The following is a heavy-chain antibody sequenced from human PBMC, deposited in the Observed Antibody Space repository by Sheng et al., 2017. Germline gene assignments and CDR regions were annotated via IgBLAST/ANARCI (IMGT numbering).Heavy chain of an antibody. CDR3: ARDPNPYYYDSSGYYFDY. J-gene: IGHJ4*02. V-gene: IGHV4-38-2*02. D-gene: IGHD3-22*01. CDR2: IYHSGST. Sequence: QVQLQESGPGLVKPSETLSLTCTVSGYSISSGYYWGWIRQPPGKGLEWIGSIYHSGSTYYNPSLKSRVTISVDTSKNQFSLKLSSVTAADTAVYYCARDPNPYYYDSSGYYFDYWGQGTLVTVSS. CDR1: GYSISSGYY.